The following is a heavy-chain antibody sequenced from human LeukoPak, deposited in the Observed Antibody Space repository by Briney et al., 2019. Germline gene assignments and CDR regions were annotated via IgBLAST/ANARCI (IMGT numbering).Heavy chain of an antibody. CDR1: GYTFTGYY. D-gene: IGHD3-3*01. Sequence: ASVKVSCKASGYTFTGYYMHWVRQAPGQGLEWMGWINPNSGGTNYAQKFQGRVTMTRDTSISTAYMEPSRLRSDDTAVYYCARAPYYDFWSGSPSFYYMDVWGKGTTVTVSS. J-gene: IGHJ6*03. V-gene: IGHV1-2*02. CDR3: ARAPYYDFWSGSPSFYYMDV. CDR2: INPNSGGT.